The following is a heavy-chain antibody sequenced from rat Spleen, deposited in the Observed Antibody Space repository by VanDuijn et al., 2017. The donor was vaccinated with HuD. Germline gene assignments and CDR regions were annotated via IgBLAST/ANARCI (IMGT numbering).Heavy chain of an antibody. CDR1: GFTFSNYG. CDR3: TGSNYDYFDY. CDR2: ISSGGGGT. D-gene: IGHD1-10*01. Sequence: EVQLVESGGGLVQPGRSLKLSCAASGFTFSNYGMAWVRQAPTKGLEWVASISSGGGGTYCPDSVKGRFTISRDNAKSTLYLQMDSLRSEDTATYYCTGSNYDYFDYWGQGVMVTVSS. J-gene: IGHJ2*01. V-gene: IGHV5-29*01.